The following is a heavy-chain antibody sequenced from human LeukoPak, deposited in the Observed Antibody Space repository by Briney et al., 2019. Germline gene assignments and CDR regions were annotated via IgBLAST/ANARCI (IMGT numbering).Heavy chain of an antibody. J-gene: IGHJ4*02. V-gene: IGHV3-30-3*01. D-gene: IGHD3-10*01. CDR2: ISYDGSSK. CDR1: GFTFSSYS. CDR3: ARDRFWSRDYKSGGPLHYFDY. Sequence: GRSLRLSCAASGFTFSSYSMHWVRQAPGKGLEWLSVISYDGSSKYFADSVKGRFTISRDNSENTLYLQLTSLRVEDTAVYSCARDRFWSRDYKSGGPLHYFDYWGLGTLVTVSS.